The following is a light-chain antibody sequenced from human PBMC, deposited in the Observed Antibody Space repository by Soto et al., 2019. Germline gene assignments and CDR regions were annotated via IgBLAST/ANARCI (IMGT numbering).Light chain of an antibody. V-gene: IGKV3-20*01. Sequence: EIVLTQSPGTLSLSPGERATLSCRASQSVSGSYLAWYQQKPGQAPGLLIYGASSRATGIPDRFSGSGSGTDFTLTISRLEPEDLAVYYCQQYGSSPRTFGQGTKLEIK. CDR1: QSVSGSY. CDR2: GAS. CDR3: QQYGSSPRT. J-gene: IGKJ2*01.